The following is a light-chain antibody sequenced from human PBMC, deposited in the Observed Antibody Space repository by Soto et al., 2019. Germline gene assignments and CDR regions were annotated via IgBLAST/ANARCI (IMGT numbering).Light chain of an antibody. CDR2: WAS. CDR1: QSVLYSSNNKNY. V-gene: IGKV4-1*01. CDR3: QQYYSTPWT. Sequence: DIVMTQSPDSLAVSLGERATINCKSSQSVLYSSNNKNYLAWYQQKPGQPPKLLIYWASTRESGVPDRFSGRGSGTEFTLTISSLQAEDVAVYSCQQYYSTPWTFGQGTKVEIK. J-gene: IGKJ1*01.